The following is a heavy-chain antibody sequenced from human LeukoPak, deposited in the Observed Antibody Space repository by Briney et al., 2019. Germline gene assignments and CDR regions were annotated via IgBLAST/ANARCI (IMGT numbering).Heavy chain of an antibody. Sequence: GGSLRLSCAASGFTFSSYWMNWVRQAPGKGLEWVANIKQDGSEKNYVDSVKGRFTISRDNAKNSLYLQMNRLRAEDTTVYYCARGPYHYYMDIWGKGTTVTVSS. CDR1: GFTFSSYW. V-gene: IGHV3-7*01. CDR3: ARGPYHYYMDI. J-gene: IGHJ6*03. CDR2: IKQDGSEK.